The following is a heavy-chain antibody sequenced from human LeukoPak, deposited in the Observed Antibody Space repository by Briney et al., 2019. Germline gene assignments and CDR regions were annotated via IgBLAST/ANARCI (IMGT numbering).Heavy chain of an antibody. CDR1: GLTFTNTYW. CDR3: ASRDQSCSGDTCYPIDY. Sequence: GGSLRLSCAVSGLTFTNTYWISWVRQAPGKGLEWLANIKQDGSEKYYVDFVKGRFTISRDNAKNSLDLQMNSLRAEDTAVYYCASRDQSCSGDTCYPIDYWGQGTLVTVSS. V-gene: IGHV3-7*01. J-gene: IGHJ4*02. CDR2: IKQDGSEK. D-gene: IGHD2-15*01.